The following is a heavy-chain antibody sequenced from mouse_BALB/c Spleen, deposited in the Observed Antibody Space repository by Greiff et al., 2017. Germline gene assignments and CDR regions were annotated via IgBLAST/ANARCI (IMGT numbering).Heavy chain of an antibody. Sequence: VQLQQSGAELAKPGASVKMSCKASGYTFTSYWMHWVKQRPGQGLEWIGYINPSTGYTEYNQKFKDKATLTADKSSSTAYMQLSSLTSEDSAVYYCASRELGAMDYWGQGTSVTVSS. CDR1: GYTFTSYW. D-gene: IGHD4-1*01. CDR3: ASRELGAMDY. CDR2: INPSTGYT. V-gene: IGHV1-7*01. J-gene: IGHJ4*01.